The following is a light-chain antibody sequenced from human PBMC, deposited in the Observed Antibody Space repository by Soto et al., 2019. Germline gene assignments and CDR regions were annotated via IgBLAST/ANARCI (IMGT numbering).Light chain of an antibody. Sequence: QSALTQPPSVSGAPGQRVTISCTGSNSNIGAGYDVHWYQQLPGTAPKLLIHGNNNRPSGVPDRFSGSKSGTSASVAITGLQAEDEADYYCRSYDSSLSGYVFGTGTKLTVL. CDR1: NSNIGAGYD. V-gene: IGLV1-40*01. CDR3: RSYDSSLSGYV. J-gene: IGLJ1*01. CDR2: GNN.